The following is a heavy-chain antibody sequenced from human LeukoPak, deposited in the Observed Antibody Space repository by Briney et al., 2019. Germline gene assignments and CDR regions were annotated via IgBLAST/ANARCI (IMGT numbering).Heavy chain of an antibody. CDR3: ARAGGAYCGGDCWNDYYYYGMDV. D-gene: IGHD2-21*02. V-gene: IGHV1-69*04. Sequence: SVKVSCKAPGGTFSSYAISWVRQAPGQGLEWMGRIIPILGIANYAQKFQGRVTITADKSTSTAYMEPSSLRSEDTAVYYCARAGGAYCGGDCWNDYYYYGMDVWGQGTTVTVSS. CDR2: IIPILGIA. CDR1: GGTFSSYA. J-gene: IGHJ6*02.